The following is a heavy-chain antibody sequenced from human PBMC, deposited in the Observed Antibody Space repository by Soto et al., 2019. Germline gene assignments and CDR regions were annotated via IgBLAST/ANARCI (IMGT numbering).Heavy chain of an antibody. V-gene: IGHV6-1*01. CDR3: ARLYYDFWSGYYLSAFDI. Sequence: QSQTLSLTCAISGDSVSSNSAAWNWIRQSPSRGLEWLGRTYYRSKWYNDYAVSVKSRITINPDTSKNQFSLQLNSVTPEDTAVYYCARLYYDFWSGYYLSAFDIWGQGTMVTVSS. D-gene: IGHD3-3*01. CDR2: TYYRSKWYN. CDR1: GDSVSSNSAA. J-gene: IGHJ3*02.